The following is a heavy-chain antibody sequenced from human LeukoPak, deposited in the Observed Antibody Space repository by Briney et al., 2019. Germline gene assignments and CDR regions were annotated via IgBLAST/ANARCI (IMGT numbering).Heavy chain of an antibody. J-gene: IGHJ6*02. Sequence: ASVKVSCKASGGTFSSYAISWVRQAPGQGLEWMGIINPSGGSTSYAQKFQGRVTMTRDTSTSTVYMELSSLRSEDTAVYYCARRLSSGWPYYYYYYGMDVWGQGTTVTVSS. CDR1: GGTFSSYA. CDR2: INPSGGST. V-gene: IGHV1-46*01. D-gene: IGHD6-19*01. CDR3: ARRLSSGWPYYYYYYGMDV.